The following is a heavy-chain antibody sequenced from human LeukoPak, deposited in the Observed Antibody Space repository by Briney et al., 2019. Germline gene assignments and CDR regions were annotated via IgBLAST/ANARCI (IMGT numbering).Heavy chain of an antibody. CDR2: INHSGST. V-gene: IGHV4-34*01. Sequence: SETLSLTCAVYGGSFSGYYWSWIRQPPGKGLEWIGEINHSGSTNYNPSLKSRVTISVDTSKNQFSLKLSSVTAADTAVYYCARRNNPAYDSFDYWGQGTLVTVSS. D-gene: IGHD1-14*01. CDR1: GGSFSGYY. CDR3: ARRNNPAYDSFDY. J-gene: IGHJ4*02.